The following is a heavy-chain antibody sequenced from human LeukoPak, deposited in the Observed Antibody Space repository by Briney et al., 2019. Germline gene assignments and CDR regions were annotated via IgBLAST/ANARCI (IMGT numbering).Heavy chain of an antibody. J-gene: IGHJ4*02. CDR3: ARLQYSSANIDY. CDR2: IYYSGTT. D-gene: IGHD6-19*01. V-gene: IGHV4-39*01. CDR1: GGSISSSSYY. Sequence: SEPLSLPFTVSGGSISSSSYYWGGIRPPPGKGLEWIGTIYYSGTTYYNPSLKSRVTVSVDTSKNQFSLKLSSVTAADTAVYYCARLQYSSANIDYWGQGTLVTVSS.